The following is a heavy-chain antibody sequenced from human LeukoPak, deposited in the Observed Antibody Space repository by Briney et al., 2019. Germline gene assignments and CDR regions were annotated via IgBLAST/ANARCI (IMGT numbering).Heavy chain of an antibody. CDR3: AKDLYYYDSSGLALFAFDI. Sequence: GGSLRLSCAASGFTFSSYAMSWVRQAPGKGLEWVSAISGSGGSTYYADSVKGRFTISRDNSKNTLYLQMNSLRAEDTAVYYRAKDLYYYDSSGLALFAFDIWGQGTMVTISS. J-gene: IGHJ3*02. V-gene: IGHV3-23*01. CDR2: ISGSGGST. CDR1: GFTFSSYA. D-gene: IGHD3-22*01.